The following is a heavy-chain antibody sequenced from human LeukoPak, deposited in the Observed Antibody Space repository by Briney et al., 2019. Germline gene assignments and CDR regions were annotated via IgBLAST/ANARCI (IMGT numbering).Heavy chain of an antibody. D-gene: IGHD3-22*01. V-gene: IGHV1-69*01. J-gene: IGHJ3*02. CDR1: GGTFSSYA. CDR3: ASLADDYYDSSGYCYPNDAFDI. CDR2: FIPIFGTA. Sequence: SVKVSCKASGGTFSSYAISWVRQAPGQGLEWMGGFIPIFGTANYAQKFQGRVTITADESTSTAYMELSSLRSEDTAVYYCASLADDYYDSSGYCYPNDAFDIWGQGKMVTVSS.